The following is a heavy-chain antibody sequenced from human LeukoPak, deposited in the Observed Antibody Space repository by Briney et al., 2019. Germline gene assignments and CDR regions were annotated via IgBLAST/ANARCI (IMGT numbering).Heavy chain of an antibody. CDR3: STEDKYCGSANCGKY. Sequence: ASVKVSCKTSRYTFTNYYVRWVRQAPGQGLEWMGYIIPDSGGADYDQRFQGRVTMTRDKSISTVYMELSSLRSDDTAVYYCSTEDKYCGSANCGKYWGQGTLVTVSS. J-gene: IGHJ4*02. CDR2: IIPDSGGA. CDR1: RYTFTNYY. V-gene: IGHV1-2*02. D-gene: IGHD2-2*01.